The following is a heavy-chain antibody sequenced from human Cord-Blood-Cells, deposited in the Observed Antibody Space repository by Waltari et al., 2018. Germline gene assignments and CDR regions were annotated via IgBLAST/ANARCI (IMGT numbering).Heavy chain of an antibody. J-gene: IGHJ3*02. D-gene: IGHD2-2*01. V-gene: IGHV4-34*01. CDR2: INHSGST. CDR1: GGSFSGSY. Sequence: QVQLQQWGAGLLKPSETLSLTCAVYGGSFSGSYWSWIRMPPGKGLEWSGEINHSGSTNSNPSLKSRVTISVDTSKNQFSLKLSSVTAADTAVYYCARDSRVVPAAISDAFDIWGRGTMVTVSS. CDR3: ARDSRVVPAAISDAFDI.